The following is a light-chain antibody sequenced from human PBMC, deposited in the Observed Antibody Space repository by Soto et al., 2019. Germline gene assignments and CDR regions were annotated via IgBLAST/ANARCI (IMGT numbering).Light chain of an antibody. CDR1: QNIDNY. Sequence: DIQMTQFPSSLSASLGDRVTITCRASQNIDNYLNWYQHKPGKAPKLLIYATSTLQSGVPARFSGSGSGTEFTLTSSSLQAEDFATYFCQESYSTPAVSFGGGTKVEIK. V-gene: IGKV1-39*01. J-gene: IGKJ4*01. CDR3: QESYSTPAVS. CDR2: ATS.